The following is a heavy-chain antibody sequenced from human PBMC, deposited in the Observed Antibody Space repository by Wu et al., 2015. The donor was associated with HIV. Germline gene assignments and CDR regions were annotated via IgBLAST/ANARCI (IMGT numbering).Heavy chain of an antibody. V-gene: IGHV1-18*01. CDR2: ISDYERNI. D-gene: IGHD3-10*01. CDR3: ARVLWFGELLFRGMIDY. J-gene: IGHJ4*02. Sequence: QVKLVQSGIELKKSGASVKVSCQASGYNFNGYGIIWVRQAPGQGLEWMGWISDYERNIHHAQKFQGRVTLTSDTITSTSYMELRSLTYNDTAVYYCARVLWFGELLFRGMIDYWGQGTLVTVSS. CDR1: GYNFNGYG.